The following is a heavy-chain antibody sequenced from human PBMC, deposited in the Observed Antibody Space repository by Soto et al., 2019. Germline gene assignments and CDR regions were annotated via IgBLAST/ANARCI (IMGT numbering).Heavy chain of an antibody. D-gene: IGHD3-16*01. Sequence: SVKVSCKASGGTFSSYAISWVRQAPGQGLEWMGGIIPIFGTANYAKKFQGRVTITADESTSTAYMELSSLRSEDTAVYYCATGHHVRARASLSAYWGQGTLVPVSS. J-gene: IGHJ4*02. CDR1: GGTFSSYA. CDR3: ATGHHVRARASLSAY. CDR2: IIPIFGTA. V-gene: IGHV1-69*13.